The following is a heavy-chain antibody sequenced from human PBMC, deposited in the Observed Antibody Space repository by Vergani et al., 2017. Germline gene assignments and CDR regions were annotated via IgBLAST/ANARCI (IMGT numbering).Heavy chain of an antibody. V-gene: IGHV1-2*02. CDR1: GFIFTDYY. CDR2: IDPNSGGT. J-gene: IGHJ4*02. D-gene: IGHD2-2*01. Sequence: QVQLVQSGAELKKPGASVRVSCKASGFIFTDYYIHWMRQAPGQGLEWMGWIDPNSGGTNYAQKFQGRVTMTRDTSISTAYMELSRLRSDDTAVYYCAIGYCSSTSCSWVYYFDYWGQGTLVTVSS. CDR3: AIGYCSSTSCSWVYYFDY.